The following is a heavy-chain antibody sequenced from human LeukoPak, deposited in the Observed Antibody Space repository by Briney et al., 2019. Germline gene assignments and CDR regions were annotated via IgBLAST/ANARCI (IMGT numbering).Heavy chain of an antibody. J-gene: IGHJ4*02. D-gene: IGHD2-15*01. V-gene: IGHV3-30-3*01. CDR2: ISYDGSNK. Sequence: GGSLRLSCAASGFTFSSYAMHWVRQAPGKGLEWVAVISYDGSNKYYADSVKGRFTISRDNVKNTLYLLMNSLRAEDTAVYYCARDFCSGGSCYFDYWGQGTLVTVSS. CDR3: ARDFCSGGSCYFDY. CDR1: GFTFSSYA.